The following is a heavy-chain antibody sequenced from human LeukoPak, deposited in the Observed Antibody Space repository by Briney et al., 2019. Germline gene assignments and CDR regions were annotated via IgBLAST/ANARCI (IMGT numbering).Heavy chain of an antibody. CDR1: GFTFSSYA. J-gene: IGHJ4*02. CDR3: AKDLSLPTVWFESY. CDR2: ISGSGGST. V-gene: IGHV3-23*01. Sequence: GGSLRLSCAASGFTFSSYAMSWVRQAPGKGLEWVSAISGSGGSTYYADSVKGRFTISRDNSKNTLYLQMNSLRAEDTAVYYCAKDLSLPTVWFESYWGQGTLVTVSS. D-gene: IGHD3-10*01.